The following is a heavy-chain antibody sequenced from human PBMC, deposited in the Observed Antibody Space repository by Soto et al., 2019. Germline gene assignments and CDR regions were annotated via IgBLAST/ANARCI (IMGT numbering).Heavy chain of an antibody. CDR1: GGTVASSHW. Sequence: SETLSLTCGVSGGTVASSHWGSWVRQAPGRGLEWIGHVYHTGDTNFNPSLQSRVTFSVDKSNNQFSLRLTSVTAADTAVYFCAREIVTAGGNNYFDPWGPGTLVTVSS. CDR2: VYHTGDT. D-gene: IGHD2-21*02. CDR3: AREIVTAGGNNYFDP. J-gene: IGHJ5*02. V-gene: IGHV4-4*02.